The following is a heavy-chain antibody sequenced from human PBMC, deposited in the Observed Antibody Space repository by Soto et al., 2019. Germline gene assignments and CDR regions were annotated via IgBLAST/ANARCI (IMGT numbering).Heavy chain of an antibody. V-gene: IGHV3-48*02. CDR1: GFTFSVYS. CDR3: ARSVEGHFDY. CDR2: MTSDMRTI. Sequence: EVQLVESGGGLVQPGGSLRLSRAASGFTFSVYSMNWIRQAPGKGLQWVSYMTSDMRTIHYADSVKGRFTISRDNAKNLVYLQMTSLRDEDTAVYYCARSVEGHFDYWGQGALVTVSS. D-gene: IGHD6-19*01. J-gene: IGHJ4*02.